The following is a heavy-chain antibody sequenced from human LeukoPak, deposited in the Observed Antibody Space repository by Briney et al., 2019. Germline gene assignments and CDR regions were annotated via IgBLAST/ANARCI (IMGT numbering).Heavy chain of an antibody. Sequence: GGSLRLSCAASGFTFSSYSMNWVRQAPGKGLERISYINADSSTIQYADSVRGRFTTSRDNAKNSLYLQMNSLRAEDTAVYYCVRDNSRGQSLGVIYWGQGSLVTVSS. CDR1: GFTFSSYS. V-gene: IGHV3-48*01. CDR2: INADSSTI. J-gene: IGHJ4*02. D-gene: IGHD3-22*01. CDR3: VRDNSRGQSLGVIY.